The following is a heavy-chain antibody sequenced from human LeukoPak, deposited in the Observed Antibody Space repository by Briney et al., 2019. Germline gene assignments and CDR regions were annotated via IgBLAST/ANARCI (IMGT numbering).Heavy chain of an antibody. CDR2: IKQDGSEK. Sequence: GGSLRLSCAASGFTFSSCWMSWVRQAPGKGLEWVANIKQDGSEKYYVDSVKGRFTISRDNAKNSLYLQMNSLRAEDTAVYYCAREGIGLDPWGQGTLVTVSS. CDR3: AREGIGLDP. CDR1: GFTFSSCW. V-gene: IGHV3-7*03. D-gene: IGHD3-16*01. J-gene: IGHJ5*02.